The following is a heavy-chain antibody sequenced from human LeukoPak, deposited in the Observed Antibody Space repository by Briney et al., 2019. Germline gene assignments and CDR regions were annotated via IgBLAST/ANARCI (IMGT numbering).Heavy chain of an antibody. J-gene: IGHJ4*02. CDR2: VNHSGYT. CDR1: GVSFSTYY. D-gene: IGHD4-17*01. Sequence: SETLSLTCDLSGVSFSTYYCSGIPQSPEKGLEWIGEVNHSGYTNLNPSLKSRVTISVDTSKKLFSLKLSSVTPPDTRVYYCARQLYGSDYGGQGTLVTVS. CDR3: ARQLYGSDY. V-gene: IGHV4-34*01.